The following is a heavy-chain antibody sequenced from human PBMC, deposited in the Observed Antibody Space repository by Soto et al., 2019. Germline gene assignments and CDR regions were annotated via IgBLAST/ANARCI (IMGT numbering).Heavy chain of an antibody. J-gene: IGHJ4*02. V-gene: IGHV1-18*01. CDR2: ISAYNGNT. D-gene: IGHD3-10*01. Sequence: ASVKVSCKASGYTFNRYGISWVRQAPGQGLEWMGWISAYNGNTNSAQNVQGRVAMTTDTSTDTAYMELRSLRSDDTAVYYCAREGYYGSGSADYWGQGTLVTVSS. CDR3: AREGYYGSGSADY. CDR1: GYTFNRYG.